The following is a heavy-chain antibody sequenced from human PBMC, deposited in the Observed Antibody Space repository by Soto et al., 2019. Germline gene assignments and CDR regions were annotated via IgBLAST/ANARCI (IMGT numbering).Heavy chain of an antibody. D-gene: IGHD1-1*01. V-gene: IGHV3-23*01. CDR2: ISSSGDSP. J-gene: IGHJ4*01. CDR1: GFTFSNYA. CDR3: ARNTIPHPHY. Sequence: GGSLRLSCAASGFTFSNYAMSWVRQAPGKGLEWVSAISSSGDSPYYADSVKGRFTVSRDNSKNTLYLQMNSLRVEDTAIYYCARNTIPHPHYWGHATLVTVSS.